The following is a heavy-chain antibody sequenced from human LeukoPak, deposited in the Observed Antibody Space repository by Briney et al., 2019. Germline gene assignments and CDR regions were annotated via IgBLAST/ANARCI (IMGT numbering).Heavy chain of an antibody. CDR3: ARDGVGANTLDY. Sequence: GGSLRLSCAASGFTFSSYSMNWVRQAPGKGLEWVSSISSSSSYIYYADSVKGRFTISRDNAKNSLYLQMNSLRAEDTAVYYCARDGVGANTLDYWGQGTLVTVSS. CDR1: GFTFSSYS. J-gene: IGHJ4*02. D-gene: IGHD1-26*01. V-gene: IGHV3-21*01. CDR2: ISSSSSYI.